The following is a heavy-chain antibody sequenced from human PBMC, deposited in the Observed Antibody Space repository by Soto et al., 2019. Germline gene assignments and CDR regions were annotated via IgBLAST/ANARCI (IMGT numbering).Heavy chain of an antibody. J-gene: IGHJ4*02. CDR2: IYYSGST. Sequence: SETLSLTCTVSGGSISSYYWSWIRQPPGKGLYCIVYIYYSGSTNYNSSLKSRVTISVDTSKNQFSLKLSSVTAADTAVYYCARRSCSGATCYQSTGFFDCWGQGTLVTVSS. D-gene: IGHD2-15*01. V-gene: IGHV4-59*08. CDR3: ARRSCSGATCYQSTGFFDC. CDR1: GGSISSYY.